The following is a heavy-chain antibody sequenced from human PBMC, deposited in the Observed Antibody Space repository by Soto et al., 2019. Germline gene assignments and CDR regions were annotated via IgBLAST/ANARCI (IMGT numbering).Heavy chain of an antibody. CDR1: GFTFSSYG. D-gene: IGHD3-22*01. CDR3: ARDPAPMIVVVIPTFDY. V-gene: IGHV3-33*01. J-gene: IGHJ4*02. Sequence: GSLRLSCAASGFTFSSYGMHWVRQAPGKGLEWVAVIWYDGSNKYYADSVKGRFTISRDNSKNTLYLQMNSLRAEDTAVYYCARDPAPMIVVVIPTFDYWGQGTLVTVSS. CDR2: IWYDGSNK.